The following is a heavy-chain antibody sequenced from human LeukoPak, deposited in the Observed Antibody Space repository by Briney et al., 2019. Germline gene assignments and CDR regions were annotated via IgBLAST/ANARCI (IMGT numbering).Heavy chain of an antibody. CDR2: IKQDGSEK. J-gene: IGHJ5*02. D-gene: IGHD2-2*01. CDR3: ARVVPAAIREPWLDP. CDR1: GFTFSSYW. Sequence: GGSLRLSCAASGFTFSSYWMSWVRQAPGKGLEWVANIKQDGSEKYYVDSVKGRFTVSRENAKNSLYLQMNSLRAEDTAVYYCARVVPAAIREPWLDPWGQGTLVTVSS. V-gene: IGHV3-7*01.